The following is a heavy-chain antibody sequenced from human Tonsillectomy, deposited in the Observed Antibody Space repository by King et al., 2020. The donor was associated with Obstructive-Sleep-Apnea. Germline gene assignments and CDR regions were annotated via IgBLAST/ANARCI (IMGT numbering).Heavy chain of an antibody. V-gene: IGHV4-31*03. CDR1: GGSISSGGYY. J-gene: IGHJ4*02. Sequence: QLQESGPGLVKPSQTLSLTCTVSGGSISSGGYYWSWIRQHPGKGLEWIGYIYYSGRTYYNPSLKSRVTISVDTSKNQFSLKLSSVTAADTALYYCARLPAIPDYFDYWGQGTLVTVSS. CDR2: IYYSGRT. D-gene: IGHD2-21*01. CDR3: ARLPAIPDYFDY.